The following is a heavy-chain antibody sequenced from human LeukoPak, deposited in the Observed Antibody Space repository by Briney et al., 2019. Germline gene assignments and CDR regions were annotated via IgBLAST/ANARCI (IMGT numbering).Heavy chain of an antibody. CDR2: INHSGST. CDR1: GRSFSGYY. D-gene: IGHD3-9*01. Sequence: KTSETLSLTCAVYGRSFSGYYWSWIRQTPGKGLEWIGEINHSGSTTYNPSLKSRVTISVDTSKNQFSLKLSSVTAADTALYYCARTPFEHQPGHYYYGMDVWGQGTTVTVSS. V-gene: IGHV4-34*01. CDR3: ARTPFEHQPGHYYYGMDV. J-gene: IGHJ6*02.